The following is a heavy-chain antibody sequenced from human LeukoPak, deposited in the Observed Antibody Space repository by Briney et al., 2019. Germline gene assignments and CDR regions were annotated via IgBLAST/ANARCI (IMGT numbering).Heavy chain of an antibody. V-gene: IGHV3-7*01. Sequence: PGGSLRLSCAASGFIVSRYWMSWVRQAPGKGLEYVANVNQVGNEKYYVDSVKGRFTISKDNAKNSLYLQMNSLRAEDTAVYYCAIDTSAEKGQQLANWGQGALVTVSS. CDR3: AIDTSAEKGQQLAN. D-gene: IGHD6-13*01. J-gene: IGHJ4*02. CDR2: VNQVGNEK. CDR1: GFIVSRYW.